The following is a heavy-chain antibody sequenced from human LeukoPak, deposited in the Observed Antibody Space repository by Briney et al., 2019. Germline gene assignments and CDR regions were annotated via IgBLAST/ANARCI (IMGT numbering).Heavy chain of an antibody. Sequence: SETLSLTCTVSGGSISSYYWSWIRQPPGKGLEWIGYIYYSGSTNYNPSLKSRVTISVDTSKNQFSLKLSSVTAADTAVFYCARWATRSGSSYYWGQGTLVTVSS. J-gene: IGHJ4*02. CDR3: ARWATRSGSSYY. CDR2: IYYSGST. V-gene: IGHV4-59*08. D-gene: IGHD3-10*01. CDR1: GGSISSYY.